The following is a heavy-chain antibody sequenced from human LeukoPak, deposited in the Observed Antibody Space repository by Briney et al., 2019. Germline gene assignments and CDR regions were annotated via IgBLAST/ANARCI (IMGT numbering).Heavy chain of an antibody. CDR1: GGSFSGYY. V-gene: IGHV4-34*01. CDR2: INHSGST. J-gene: IGHJ4*02. Sequence: SKTLSLTCAVYGGSFSGYYWSWIRQPPGKGLEWIGEINHSGSTNYNPSLKSRVTISVDTSKNQFSLKLSSVTAADTAVYYCARVYGSSWERFDYWGQGTLVTVSS. CDR3: ARVYGSSWERFDY. D-gene: IGHD6-13*01.